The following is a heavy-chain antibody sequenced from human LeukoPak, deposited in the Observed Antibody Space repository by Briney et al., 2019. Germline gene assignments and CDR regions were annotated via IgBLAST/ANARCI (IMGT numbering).Heavy chain of an antibody. CDR3: AAALAIAVGGTTPGDY. Sequence: GRSLRLSCAASGFTFSSYAMHWVRQAPGKGLEWVTIISYDGNNKYYADSVKGRFTISRDNAKNSLYLKMNSLRVEDTAVYYCAAALAIAVGGTTPGDYWGQGTLVTVSS. CDR1: GFTFSSYA. V-gene: IGHV3-30*04. J-gene: IGHJ4*02. D-gene: IGHD6-19*01. CDR2: ISYDGNNK.